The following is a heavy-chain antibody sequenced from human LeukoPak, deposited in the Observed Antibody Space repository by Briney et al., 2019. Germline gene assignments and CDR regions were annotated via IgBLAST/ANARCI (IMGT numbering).Heavy chain of an antibody. CDR2: IKQDGTEK. V-gene: IGHV3-7*01. CDR1: GFRLSGYW. D-gene: IGHD6-19*01. CDR3: TGGGGWLVAA. Sequence: GGSLRLSCGASGFRLSGYWMNWVRQAPGKGLEGVANIKQDGTEKNYADSVKGRFTISRDNAKNSVFLQMNSLRVEDTAVYYCTGGGGWLVAAWGQGTLVTVCS. J-gene: IGHJ5*02.